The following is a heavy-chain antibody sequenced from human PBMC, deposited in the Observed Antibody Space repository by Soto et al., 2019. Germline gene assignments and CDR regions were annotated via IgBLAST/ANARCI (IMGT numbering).Heavy chain of an antibody. CDR2: IYYSGST. D-gene: IGHD2-15*01. Sequence: SETLSLTCTVSGGSISSGGYYWSWIRQHPGKGLEWIGYIYYSGSTYYNPSLKSRVTISVDTSKNQFSLKLSSVTAAGTAVYYCARLVVPLYFDYWGQGTLVTVSS. J-gene: IGHJ4*02. V-gene: IGHV4-31*02. CDR1: GGSISSGGYY. CDR3: ARLVVPLYFDY.